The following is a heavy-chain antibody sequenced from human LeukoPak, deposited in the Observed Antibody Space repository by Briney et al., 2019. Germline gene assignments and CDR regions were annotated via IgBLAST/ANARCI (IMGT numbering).Heavy chain of an antibody. J-gene: IGHJ4*02. CDR1: GFTFSSYD. Sequence: PGGSLRLSCAASGFTFSSYDMHWVRQAPGEGLEWVALISYDGSNKYYADSVKGRFTISRDNSKNTLYLQMNSLRAEDTAVYYCAKDLGDYGGNSDLNYWGQGTLVTVSS. D-gene: IGHD4-23*01. V-gene: IGHV3-30*18. CDR2: ISYDGSNK. CDR3: AKDLGDYGGNSDLNY.